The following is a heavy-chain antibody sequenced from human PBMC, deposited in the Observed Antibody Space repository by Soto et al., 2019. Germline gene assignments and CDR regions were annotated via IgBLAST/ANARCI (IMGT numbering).Heavy chain of an antibody. CDR3: ADVTTDEYFQH. V-gene: IGHV4-31*03. Sequence: SETLSLTCTVSGGSISSGGYYWSWIRQHPGKGLEWIGYIYYSGSTYYNPSLKSRVTISVDTSKNQFSLKLSSVTAADTAVYYCADVTTDEYFQHWAQGTLVTVSS. CDR2: IYYSGST. J-gene: IGHJ1*01. CDR1: GGSISSGGYY. D-gene: IGHD4-17*01.